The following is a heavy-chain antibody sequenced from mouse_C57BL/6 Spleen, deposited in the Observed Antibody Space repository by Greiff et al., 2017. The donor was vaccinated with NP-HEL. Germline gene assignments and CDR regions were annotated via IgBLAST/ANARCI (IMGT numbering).Heavy chain of an antibody. V-gene: IGHV14-2*01. D-gene: IGHD2-1*01. CDR1: GFNITDYY. CDR3: ARNHYGNVYYAMDY. CDR2: IDPEDGET. J-gene: IGHJ4*01. Sequence: VQLQQSGAELVKPGASVKLSCTASGFNITDYYMHWVKQRTEQGLEWIGRIDPEDGETKYAPKFKGKATITADTSSNTAYLQLSSLTSEDTAVYYCARNHYGNVYYAMDYWGQGTSVTVSS.